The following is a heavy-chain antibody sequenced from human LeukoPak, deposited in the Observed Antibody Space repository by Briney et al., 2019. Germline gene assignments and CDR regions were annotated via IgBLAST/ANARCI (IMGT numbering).Heavy chain of an antibody. CDR3: ARRSISGNSWNYFDY. V-gene: IGHV4-59*08. D-gene: IGHD4-23*01. CDR2: MYYSGST. Sequence: SETLSLTCTVSGASISSYYWSWIRQPPGKGLEWIAFMYYSGSTNYNPSLKSRVTISVDTSKNQFSLKLSSVTAADTAVYYCARRSISGNSWNYFDYWGQGTLVTVSS. J-gene: IGHJ4*02. CDR1: GASISSYY.